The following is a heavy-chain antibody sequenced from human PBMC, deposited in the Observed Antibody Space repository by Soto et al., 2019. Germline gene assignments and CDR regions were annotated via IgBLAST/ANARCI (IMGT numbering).Heavy chain of an antibody. CDR3: ARDSEQWRVPGGLDY. D-gene: IGHD6-19*01. J-gene: IGHJ4*02. Sequence: QVQLVESGGGVVQPGRSLRLSCAASGFTFSSYGMHWVRQAPGKGLEWVAVIWYDGSNKYYADSVKGRFTISRDNSKNTLYLQQNSLRAEDTAVYYCARDSEQWRVPGGLDYWGQGALVAVSS. CDR2: IWYDGSNK. V-gene: IGHV3-33*01. CDR1: GFTFSSYG.